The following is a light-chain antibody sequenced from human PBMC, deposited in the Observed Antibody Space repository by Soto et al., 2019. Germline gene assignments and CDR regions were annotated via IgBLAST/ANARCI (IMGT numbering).Light chain of an antibody. V-gene: IGKV4-1*01. J-gene: IGKJ3*01. CDR1: QSVLYNSNNRNY. CDR3: QQYYDNPFT. CDR2: WAS. Sequence: DFVMTQSPDSLAVSLGERASINCKSSQSVLYNSNNRNYLAWYQHKPGQPPKLLIYWASTRESGVPDRFSGSGSGTDFTLTISSLQAEDVAVYYCQQYYDNPFTFGPGTKVDI.